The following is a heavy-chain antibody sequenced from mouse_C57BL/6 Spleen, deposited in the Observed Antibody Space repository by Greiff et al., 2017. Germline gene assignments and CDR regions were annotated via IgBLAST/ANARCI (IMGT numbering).Heavy chain of an antibody. Sequence: VQLQQPGAELVKPGASVKLSCKASGYTFTSYWMHWVKQRPGRGLEWIGRIDPKSGGTKYNEKFKSKATLTVDKPSSTAYMQLSSLTSEDSAVYYCARSGDYGGFAYWGQGTLVTVSA. D-gene: IGHD2-4*01. CDR1: GYTFTSYW. CDR3: ARSGDYGGFAY. J-gene: IGHJ3*01. CDR2: IDPKSGGT. V-gene: IGHV1-72*01.